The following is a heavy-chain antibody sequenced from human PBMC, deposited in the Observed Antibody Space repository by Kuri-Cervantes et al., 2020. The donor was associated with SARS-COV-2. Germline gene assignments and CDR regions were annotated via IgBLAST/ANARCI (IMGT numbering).Heavy chain of an antibody. Sequence: ASVKVSCKASGYTFTSYAMHWVRQAPGQRLEWMGWINAGNGNTKYSQKFQGRVTITRDTSASTAYMEPSSLRSEDTAVYYCATPGGYSYGFSYAFDIWGQGTMVTVSS. V-gene: IGHV1-3*01. CDR2: INAGNGNT. CDR3: ATPGGYSYGFSYAFDI. J-gene: IGHJ3*02. D-gene: IGHD5-18*01. CDR1: GYTFTSYA.